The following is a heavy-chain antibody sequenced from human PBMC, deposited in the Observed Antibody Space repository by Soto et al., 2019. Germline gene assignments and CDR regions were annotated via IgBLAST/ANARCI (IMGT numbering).Heavy chain of an antibody. D-gene: IGHD5-12*01. J-gene: IGHJ6*03. CDR2: IYYSGST. CDR1: GGSISSSSYY. V-gene: IGHV4-39*01. Sequence: QLLLQESGPGLVKPSETLSLTCTASGGSISSSSYYWGWIRQPPGKGLEWIGSIYYSGSTYYNPSLKSRVTISVDTSKNQFSLKLSSVTAADTAVYYCASSFSGYDPFYYYYYMDVWGKGTKVTV. CDR3: ASSFSGYDPFYYYYYMDV.